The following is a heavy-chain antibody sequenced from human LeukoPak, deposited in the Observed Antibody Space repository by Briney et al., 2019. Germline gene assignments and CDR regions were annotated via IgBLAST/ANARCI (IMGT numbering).Heavy chain of an antibody. CDR3: ARDWRYGYMDV. CDR1: GFTFSSYS. Sequence: RGSLRLSCAASGFTFSSYSMNWVRQAPGKGLEWVSSISSSSSYIYYADSVKGRFTISRDNAKNSLYLQMNSLRAEDTAVYYCARDWRYGYMDVWGKGTTVTISS. J-gene: IGHJ6*03. D-gene: IGHD3-16*01. CDR2: ISSSSSYI. V-gene: IGHV3-21*01.